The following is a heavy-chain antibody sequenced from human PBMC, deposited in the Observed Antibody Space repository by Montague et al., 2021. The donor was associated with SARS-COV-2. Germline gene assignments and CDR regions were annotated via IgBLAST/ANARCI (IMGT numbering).Heavy chain of an antibody. V-gene: IGHV4-39*07. CDR1: DGSISSGSYY. CDR3: ARERSSGWD. J-gene: IGHJ4*02. Sequence: SETLSLTCTVSDGSISSGSYYWGWIRQPPGKGLEWIGCIYYSGSTYKNPSLKSRVTLSVDTSENHFSLKLSSVTAADTAVYYCARERSSGWDWGQGTLVTVSS. CDR2: IYYSGST. D-gene: IGHD6-19*01.